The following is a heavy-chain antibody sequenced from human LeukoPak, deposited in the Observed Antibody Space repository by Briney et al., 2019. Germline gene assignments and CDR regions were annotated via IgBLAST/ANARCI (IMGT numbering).Heavy chain of an antibody. V-gene: IGHV1-8*03. D-gene: IGHD3-3*01. CDR3: ARVSTYYDFWGGHYYYYMDV. J-gene: IGHJ6*03. Sequence: GASVKVSCKASGYTFTSYDINWVRQATGQGLEWMGWMNPNSGNTGYAQKFQGRVTITRNTSISTAYMELSSLRSEDTAVYYCARVSTYYDFWGGHYYYYMDVWGKGTTVTVSS. CDR2: MNPNSGNT. CDR1: GYTFTSYD.